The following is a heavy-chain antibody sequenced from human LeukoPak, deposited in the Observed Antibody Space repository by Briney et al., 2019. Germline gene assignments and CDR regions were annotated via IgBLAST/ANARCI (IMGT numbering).Heavy chain of an antibody. CDR3: ARARGNSGWYDY. Sequence: SETLSLTCAVSGGSISSGGYSWSWIRQPPGKGLEWIGYIYHSGSTYYNPSLKSRVTISVDRSKNQFSLKLNSVTAADTAVYYCARARGNSGWYDYWGQGTLVTVSS. CDR1: GGSISSGGYS. J-gene: IGHJ4*02. CDR2: IYHSGST. V-gene: IGHV4-30-2*01. D-gene: IGHD6-19*01.